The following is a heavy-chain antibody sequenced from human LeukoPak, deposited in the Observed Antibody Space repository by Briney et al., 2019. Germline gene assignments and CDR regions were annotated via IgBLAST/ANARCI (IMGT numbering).Heavy chain of an antibody. J-gene: IGHJ6*02. CDR2: IYYSGNT. V-gene: IGHV4-39*01. D-gene: IGHD1-14*01. CDR1: GGSISTRNYY. CDR3: ATVDNTAPRDGGMDV. Sequence: SETVSLTCTVSGGSISTRNYYWGWIRQPPGKGLEWIGSIYYSGNTYYNPSLKSRLTISVDTSKNRYSLNLSSVTAADTAVYYCATVDNTAPRDGGMDVWGQGTTVIVSS.